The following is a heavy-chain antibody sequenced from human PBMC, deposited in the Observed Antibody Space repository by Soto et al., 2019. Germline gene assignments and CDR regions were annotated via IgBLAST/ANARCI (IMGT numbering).Heavy chain of an antibody. CDR1: GASISGFY. CDR3: VRDGTKTLRDWFDP. J-gene: IGHJ5*02. V-gene: IGHV4-4*07. D-gene: IGHD1-1*01. CDR2: IYATGTT. Sequence: SDTLSLTCTVSGASISGFYWSWIRKSAGKGLEWIGRIYATGTTDYNPSLKSRVMMSVDTSKKQFSLKLRSVTAADTAVYYCVRDGTKTLRDWFDPWGQGISVTVSS.